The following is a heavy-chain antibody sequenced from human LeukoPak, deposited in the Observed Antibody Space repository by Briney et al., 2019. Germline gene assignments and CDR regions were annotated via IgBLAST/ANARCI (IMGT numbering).Heavy chain of an antibody. Sequence: SETLSLTCTVSGGSISSYYWSWFRQPPGKGLEWIGYMYYSGSTNYNPSLESRVTISVDTSKNQFSLKLSSVTAADTAVYYCARHLGYCSSTSCYAWFDPWGQGTLVTVSS. CDR1: GGSISSYY. D-gene: IGHD2-2*01. V-gene: IGHV4-59*01. J-gene: IGHJ5*02. CDR3: ARHLGYCSSTSCYAWFDP. CDR2: MYYSGST.